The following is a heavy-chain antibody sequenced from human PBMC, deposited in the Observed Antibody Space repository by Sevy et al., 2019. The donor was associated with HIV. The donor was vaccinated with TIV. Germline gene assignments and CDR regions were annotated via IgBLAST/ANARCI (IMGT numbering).Heavy chain of an antibody. CDR2: ITAYNGNT. CDR3: ARAPSGSQGPGQYFHH. CDR1: GYTFTNYH. D-gene: IGHD1-26*01. V-gene: IGHV1-18*01. Sequence: ASVKVSCKASGYTFTNYHITWVRQAPGQGLEWMGWITAYNGNTNYAQRLQGRVTMTTDTSTSTAYMELRSLRSDDTAVYYCARAPSGSQGPGQYFHHWGQCTMVTVSS. J-gene: IGHJ1*01.